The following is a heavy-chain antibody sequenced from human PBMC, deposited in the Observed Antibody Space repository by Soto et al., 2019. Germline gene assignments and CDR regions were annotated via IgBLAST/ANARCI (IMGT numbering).Heavy chain of an antibody. D-gene: IGHD2-21*01. CDR2: TSYRSQWYH. Sequence: QVQLQQSGPGLVKPSQTLSLTCAISGDSVSSNSAAWNWIRQSPSRGLEWLGRTSYRSQWYHGSAPFAKSRITTTPDTSKKHFSPHLNSVTPGDTAVYYCARERGFISEAFDIWGRGTMVTVSS. J-gene: IGHJ3*02. V-gene: IGHV6-1*02. CDR1: GDSVSSNSAA. CDR3: ARERGFISEAFDI.